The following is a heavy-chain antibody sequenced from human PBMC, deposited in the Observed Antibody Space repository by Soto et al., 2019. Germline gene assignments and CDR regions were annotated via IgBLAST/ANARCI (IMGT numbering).Heavy chain of an antibody. CDR2: IVPFFGTS. CDR1: GNSFSTHG. V-gene: IGHV1-69*01. CDR3: ASTAYFYDGSGIYHVDQ. Sequence: QVQLVQSGAEVRRSGSSVRVSCKASGNSFSTHGVSWVRQAPGQGLEWVGGIVPFFGTSKYAQKLQVRITITADESTGTAYLDLSSLRSEDTAIYYCASTAYFYDGSGIYHVDQWGQGALVTVSS. D-gene: IGHD3-22*01. J-gene: IGHJ4*02.